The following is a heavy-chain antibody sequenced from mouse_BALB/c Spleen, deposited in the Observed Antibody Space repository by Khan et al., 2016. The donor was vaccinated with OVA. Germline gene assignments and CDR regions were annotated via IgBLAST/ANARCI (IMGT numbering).Heavy chain of an antibody. CDR1: GYTFTNYT. J-gene: IGHJ4*01. D-gene: IGHD2-4*01. CDR2: INPSSGYS. CDR3: TRIYYDYDGYYAMDY. V-gene: IGHV1-4*01. Sequence: QVQLQQSGAELARPGASVKMSCKASGYTFTNYTIHWVKQRPGQGLEWIGYINPSSGYSNYNQKFKDKATLTADKSSSTAYMQLSSLTSEDSAVYSCTRIYYDYDGYYAMDYWGQGTSVTVSS.